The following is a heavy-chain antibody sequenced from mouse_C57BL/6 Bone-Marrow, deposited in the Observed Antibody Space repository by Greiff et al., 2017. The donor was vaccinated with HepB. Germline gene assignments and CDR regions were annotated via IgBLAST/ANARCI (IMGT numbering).Heavy chain of an antibody. CDR3: ARGVLRYLWYFDV. D-gene: IGHD1-1*01. J-gene: IGHJ1*03. CDR1: GKPFPANN. Sequence: VQLQQSGPELVKPGASVRLPCRASGKPFPANNMNGVRRSHGKGLEWIGDINPNNGGTTYNKKFKGKATLTVDKSSSTAYMELRSLTSEDTAVYYCARGVLRYLWYFDVWGTGTTVTVSS. CDR2: INPNNGGT. V-gene: IGHV1-18*01.